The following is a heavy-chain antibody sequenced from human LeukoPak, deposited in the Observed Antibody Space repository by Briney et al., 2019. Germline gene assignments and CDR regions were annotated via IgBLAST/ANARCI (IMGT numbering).Heavy chain of an antibody. CDR2: IYYSGTT. Sequence: SETLSLTCIVSGGSLSSPNYYWGWIRQPPGKGLEWIGTIYYSGTTYYNPSLKSRLTISVDTSKNQFSLKLTSVTAADTAVYYCARQIAWGVGRFDYWGQGTLATVSA. V-gene: IGHV4-39*01. J-gene: IGHJ4*02. CDR3: ARQIAWGVGRFDY. CDR1: GGSLSSPNYY. D-gene: IGHD3-10*01.